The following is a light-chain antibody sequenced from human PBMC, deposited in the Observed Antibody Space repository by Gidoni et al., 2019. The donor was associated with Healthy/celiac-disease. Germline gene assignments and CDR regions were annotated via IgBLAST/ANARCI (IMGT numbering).Light chain of an antibody. Sequence: DIQLTQSPSFLSASVGDRVTITCWASQGISSYLAWYQQKPGKAPKLLIYAASTLQSGVPSKFSDSGSGTEFTLTISSLQPEDFATYYCQQLNSYRITFGQGTRLEIK. CDR1: QGISSY. CDR2: AAS. J-gene: IGKJ5*01. V-gene: IGKV1-9*01. CDR3: QQLNSYRIT.